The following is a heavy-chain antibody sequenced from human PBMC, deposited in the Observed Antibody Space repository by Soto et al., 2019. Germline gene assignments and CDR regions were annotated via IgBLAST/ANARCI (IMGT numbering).Heavy chain of an antibody. CDR1: GYTCSNYG. CDR3: ARDPGFGFGYSYAFAMDV. Sequence: ASVKVSCKASGYTCSNYGISWVLQGPGQGLEWMGWISGYNGNTHYEEKVQDRIKITTDTSTSTTYLELRSLRSDDTAVYFCARDPGFGFGYSYAFAMDVWGQGTTVTVSS. D-gene: IGHD5-18*01. J-gene: IGHJ6*02. CDR2: ISGYNGNT. V-gene: IGHV1-18*01.